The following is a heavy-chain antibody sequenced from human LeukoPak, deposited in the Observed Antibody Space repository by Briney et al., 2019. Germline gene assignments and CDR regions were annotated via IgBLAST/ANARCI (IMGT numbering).Heavy chain of an antibody. V-gene: IGHV1-24*01. CDR3: ATSRRVRGVPGAFDI. D-gene: IGHD3-10*01. CDR2: FDPEDGET. CDR1: GYTLTELS. Sequence: ASVKVSCKVSGYTLTELSMHWVRQAPGKGLEWMGGFDPEDGETIYAQKFQGRVTTTEDTSTDTAYMELSSLRSEDTAVYYCATSRRVRGVPGAFDIWGQGTMVTVSS. J-gene: IGHJ3*02.